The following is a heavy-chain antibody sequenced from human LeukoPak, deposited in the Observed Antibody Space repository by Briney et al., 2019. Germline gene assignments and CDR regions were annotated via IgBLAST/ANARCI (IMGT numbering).Heavy chain of an antibody. D-gene: IGHD3-10*01. CDR1: GDSINSGPYH. CDR3: VREGFIYMDV. CDR2: IFSIGTT. V-gene: IGHV4-61*02. J-gene: IGHJ6*04. Sequence: SETLSLTCTVSGDSINSGPYHCTWIRQSAGNGLEWIGRIFSIGTTTYNPSLMSRVSISLDTSKNPFSLNLSSVTAPEAAIYDCVREGFIYMDVWDKGTTVTVSS.